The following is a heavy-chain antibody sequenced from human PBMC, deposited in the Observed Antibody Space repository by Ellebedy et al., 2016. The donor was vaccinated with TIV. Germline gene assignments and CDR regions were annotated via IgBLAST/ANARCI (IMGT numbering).Heavy chain of an antibody. CDR3: ARYLGLHWYPEPAAP. V-gene: IGHV3-23*01. D-gene: IGHD3-9*01. J-gene: IGHJ5*02. CDR1: GFTFSAFA. Sequence: PGGSLRLSCAASGFTFSAFAMSWVRQAPGKGLEWVSGISGSGGSSYQADSVKGRLTISRDNSKNTLLLQMNNLRAEDPAVYYCARYLGLHWYPEPAAPWGQGTLVAVSS. CDR2: ISGSGGSS.